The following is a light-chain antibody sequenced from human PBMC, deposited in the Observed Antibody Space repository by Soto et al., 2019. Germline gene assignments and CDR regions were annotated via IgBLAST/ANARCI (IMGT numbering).Light chain of an antibody. CDR3: TSYTSSGPWV. Sequence: QSVLTQPASVSGSPGQSITISCTGTSGDVGGYNYVSWYQLDPGKAPKLIIYEVNNRPSGVSNHFSGSKSGNTASLTISGLQAEDEADYYCTSYTSSGPWVFGGGTKVTVL. J-gene: IGLJ3*02. CDR1: SGDVGGYNY. V-gene: IGLV2-14*01. CDR2: EVN.